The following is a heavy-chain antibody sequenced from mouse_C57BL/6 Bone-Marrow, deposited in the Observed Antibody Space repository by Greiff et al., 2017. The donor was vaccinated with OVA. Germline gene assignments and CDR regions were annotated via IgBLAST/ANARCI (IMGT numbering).Heavy chain of an antibody. J-gene: IGHJ3*01. D-gene: IGHD2-5*01. CDR1: GYAFSSYW. CDR3: ARSYYSNEIRFAY. Sequence: QVQLQQSGAELVKPGASVKISCKASGYAFSSYWMNWVKQRPGKGLEWIGQLYPGDGDTNYNGKFKGKATLTADKSSSTAYMQLSSLTSEDSAVYFCARSYYSNEIRFAYWGQGTLVTVSA. V-gene: IGHV1-80*01. CDR2: LYPGDGDT.